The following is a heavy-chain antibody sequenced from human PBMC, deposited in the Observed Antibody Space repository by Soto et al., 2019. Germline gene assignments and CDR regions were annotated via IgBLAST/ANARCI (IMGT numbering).Heavy chain of an antibody. V-gene: IGHV3-33*01. CDR2: IWYDGSNE. Sequence: SLRLSCAASGFTFSTYGMHWVRQAPGKGLEWVAVIWYDGSNEYYADSVKGRFTISRDNSKNTLYLQMNSLRAEDTAVYYCARDYTSTSYGFDSWGQGTLVTVSS. CDR3: ARDYTSTSYGFDS. J-gene: IGHJ4*02. D-gene: IGHD2-2*01. CDR1: GFTFSTYG.